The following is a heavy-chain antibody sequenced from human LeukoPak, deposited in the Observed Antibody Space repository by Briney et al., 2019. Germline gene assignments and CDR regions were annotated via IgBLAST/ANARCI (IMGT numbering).Heavy chain of an antibody. V-gene: IGHV4-39*01. Sequence: SETLSLTCTVSGGSIISSSYYWGWIRQPPGKGLEWIGNIYYGGSTDYSPSLKSRVTMSIDTSKNQFSLKLSSVTAADTAVYYCARRAAVAGTIDYWGQGTLVTVSS. CDR3: ARRAAVAGTIDY. D-gene: IGHD6-19*01. J-gene: IGHJ4*02. CDR1: GGSIISSSYY. CDR2: IYYGGST.